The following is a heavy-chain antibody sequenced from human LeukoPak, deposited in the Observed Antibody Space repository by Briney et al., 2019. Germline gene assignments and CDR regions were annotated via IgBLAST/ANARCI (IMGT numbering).Heavy chain of an antibody. D-gene: IGHD5-18*01. Sequence: SVKVSCKASGGTFSSYAISWVRQAPGQGLEWMGRIIPILGIANYAQKFQGRVTITVDKSTSTAYMELSSLRSEDTAVYYCAVGTAMVLGIDYWGQGTLVTVSS. CDR3: AVGTAMVLGIDY. V-gene: IGHV1-69*04. J-gene: IGHJ4*02. CDR2: IIPILGIA. CDR1: GGTFSSYA.